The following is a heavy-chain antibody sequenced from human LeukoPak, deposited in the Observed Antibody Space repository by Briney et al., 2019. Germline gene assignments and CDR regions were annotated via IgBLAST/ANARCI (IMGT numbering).Heavy chain of an antibody. CDR1: GFTFSSYA. D-gene: IGHD6-19*01. Sequence: GGSLRLSCAASGFTFSSYAMHWVRQAPGKGLEWVAVISYDGSNKYYADSVKGRFTISRDNSKNTLYLQMNSLRAEDTAVYYCARDRSSGSNYGMDVWGQGTTVTVSS. CDR3: ARDRSSGSNYGMDV. CDR2: ISYDGSNK. V-gene: IGHV3-30*14. J-gene: IGHJ6*02.